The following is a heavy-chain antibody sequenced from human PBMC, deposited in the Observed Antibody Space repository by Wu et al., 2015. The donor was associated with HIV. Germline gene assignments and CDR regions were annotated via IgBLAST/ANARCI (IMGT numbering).Heavy chain of an antibody. D-gene: IGHD2-15*01. J-gene: IGHJ3*01. V-gene: IGHV1-2*02. Sequence: QVQLVQSGPEVKKPGSSVKVSCKASGYTFTDYYMHWVRQAPGLGLEWLGWINPNSSDTNYAQRFQGRVTMTRDTSINTAYMELRRLRSDDTAVYYCARAYCSGGGCYSDAFDLWGQGTMVTVSS. CDR1: GYTFTDYY. CDR2: INPNSSDT. CDR3: ARAYCSGGGCYSDAFDL.